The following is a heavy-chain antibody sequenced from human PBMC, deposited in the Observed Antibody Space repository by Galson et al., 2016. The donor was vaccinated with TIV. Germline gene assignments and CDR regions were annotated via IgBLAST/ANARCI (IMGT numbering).Heavy chain of an antibody. J-gene: IGHJ3*02. V-gene: IGHV3-30*18. D-gene: IGHD3-22*01. Sequence: SLRLSCAASGFTFSSYDMHWVRQAPGKGLEWVAVISYDGSNENYADSVKGRLTVSRDNSENTLYLQMNSLRAEDTAVYYCAKEAGSGYYYVDAFDIWGQGTVVTVSS. CDR1: GFTFSSYD. CDR3: AKEAGSGYYYVDAFDI. CDR2: ISYDGSNE.